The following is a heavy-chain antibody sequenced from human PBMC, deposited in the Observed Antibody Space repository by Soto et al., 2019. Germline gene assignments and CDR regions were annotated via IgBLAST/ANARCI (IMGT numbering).Heavy chain of an antibody. CDR3: AKDRYSNSYGMDV. V-gene: IGHV3-30*18. Sequence: QVQLVESGGGVVQPGRSLRLSCAASGFTFSSYGMHWVRQAPGKGLEWVAVISYDGSNKYYADSVKGRFTISRDNSKNTLYLQMNSLSGEDTAAYYCAKDRYSNSYGMDVWGQGTTVTVSS. D-gene: IGHD4-4*01. CDR2: ISYDGSNK. CDR1: GFTFSSYG. J-gene: IGHJ6*02.